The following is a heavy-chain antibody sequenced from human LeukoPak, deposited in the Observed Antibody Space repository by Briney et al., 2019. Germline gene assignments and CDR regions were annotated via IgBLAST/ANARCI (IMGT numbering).Heavy chain of an antibody. CDR3: ARARYETRIWPKSRYDYYHYMDV. Sequence: ASVKVSCKASGYTFTSYVIHWVRQAPGQRLEWMGWINAGNGNTKYSQEFQDRVTITRDTSASTAYMELSSLRSEDMAVYYCARARYETRIWPKSRYDYYHYMDVWGKGTTVTVSS. D-gene: IGHD3-3*01. CDR1: GYTFTSYV. V-gene: IGHV1-3*03. CDR2: INAGNGNT. J-gene: IGHJ6*03.